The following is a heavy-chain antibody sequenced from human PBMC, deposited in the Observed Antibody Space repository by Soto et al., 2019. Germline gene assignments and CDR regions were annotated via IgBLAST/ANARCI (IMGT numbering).Heavy chain of an antibody. CDR3: AVSSAWSFDY. Sequence: EVPLVESGGGLVQPGASLRLSCAASGLTFSSQNFNWVRQAPGKGLEWLSYISSSSTIYYADSVKGRFTISRDNAKNSLYLQMNSLRDEDTAVYYCAVSSAWSFDYWGQGTLVTVSS. J-gene: IGHJ4*02. CDR1: GLTFSSQN. D-gene: IGHD2-15*01. V-gene: IGHV3-48*02. CDR2: ISSSSTI.